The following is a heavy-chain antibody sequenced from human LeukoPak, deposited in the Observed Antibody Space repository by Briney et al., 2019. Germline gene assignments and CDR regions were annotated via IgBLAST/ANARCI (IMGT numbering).Heavy chain of an antibody. J-gene: IGHJ4*02. CDR3: ARDHSSSSQLFDY. Sequence: ASVKVSCKASGYTFTSYDINWVRQATGQGLEWMGWMNPNSGNTGYAQKSQGRVTMTTDTSTTTTYMELRNLRSDDTAVYYCARDHSSSSQLFDYWGQGTLVTVSS. D-gene: IGHD6-13*01. CDR2: MNPNSGNT. V-gene: IGHV1-8*01. CDR1: GYTFTSYD.